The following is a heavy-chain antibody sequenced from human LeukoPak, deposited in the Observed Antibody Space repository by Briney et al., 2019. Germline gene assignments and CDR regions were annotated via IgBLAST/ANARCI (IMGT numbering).Heavy chain of an antibody. CDR3: ARGYGRSYIDY. J-gene: IGHJ4*02. CDR2: IYYSGST. Sequence: PSETLSLTCTVSGGSIGSYYWSWIRQPPGKGPEWIGYIYYSGSTNYNPSPKSRVIISVDTSKNQFSLKLNSVTAADTAVYYCARGYGRSYIDYWGQGTLVTVSS. V-gene: IGHV4-59*01. CDR1: GGSIGSYY. D-gene: IGHD6-13*01.